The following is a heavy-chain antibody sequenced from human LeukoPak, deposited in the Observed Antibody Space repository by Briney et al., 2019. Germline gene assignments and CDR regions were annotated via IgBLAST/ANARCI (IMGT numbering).Heavy chain of an antibody. CDR1: GGSISSHY. CDR3: ARADRVFRYCSSTSGFDP. J-gene: IGHJ5*02. Sequence: PSETLSLTCTVSGGSISSHYWSWIRQPPGKGLEGIGYIYYSGSTNYNPSLKSRVTISVDTSKNQFSLKLSSVTAADTAVYYCARADRVFRYCSSTSGFDPWGQGTLVTVSS. D-gene: IGHD2-2*01. CDR2: IYYSGST. V-gene: IGHV4-59*11.